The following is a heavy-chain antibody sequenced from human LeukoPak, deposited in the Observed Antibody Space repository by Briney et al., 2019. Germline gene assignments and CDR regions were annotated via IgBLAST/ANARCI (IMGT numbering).Heavy chain of an antibody. J-gene: IGHJ5*02. Sequence: ASVKVSCKVSGYTFTSYAMNWVRQAPGQGLEWMGWINTNTGNPTYAQGFTGRFVFSLDTSVSTAYLQISSLKAEDTAVYYCARDRATEYSSSNWFDPWGQGTLVTVSS. CDR1: GYTFTSYA. CDR2: INTNTGNP. D-gene: IGHD6-6*01. CDR3: ARDRATEYSSSNWFDP. V-gene: IGHV7-4-1*02.